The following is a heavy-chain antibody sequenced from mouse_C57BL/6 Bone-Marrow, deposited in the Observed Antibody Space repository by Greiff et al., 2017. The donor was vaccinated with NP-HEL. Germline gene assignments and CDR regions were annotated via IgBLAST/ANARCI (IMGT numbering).Heavy chain of an antibody. CDR2: IFPGSGST. CDR1: GYTFTDYY. CDR3: ARYYGSSFYWYFDV. J-gene: IGHJ1*03. Sequence: QVQLKESGPELVKPGASVKISCKASGYTFTDYYINWVKQRPGQGLEWIGWIFPGSGSTYYNAKFKGKATLTVDKSSSTAYMLLSSLTSEDSAVYFCARYYGSSFYWYFDVWGTGTTVTVSS. V-gene: IGHV1-75*01. D-gene: IGHD1-1*01.